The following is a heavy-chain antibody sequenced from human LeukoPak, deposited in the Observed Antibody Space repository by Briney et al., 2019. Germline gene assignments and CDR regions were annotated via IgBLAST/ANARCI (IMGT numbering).Heavy chain of an antibody. Sequence: GRSLRLSCAAAGFSFSSDAMSWVRQAPRKGLEWVLAISGSGGSTYYADSGKGRCTNSRDNPNTTLYLQMNSPRAEDTAVEYCAKDLKYQLLPYWGQGTLVTVSS. CDR2: ISGSGGST. CDR3: AKDLKYQLLPY. J-gene: IGHJ4*02. CDR1: GFSFSSDA. D-gene: IGHD2-2*01. V-gene: IGHV3-23*01.